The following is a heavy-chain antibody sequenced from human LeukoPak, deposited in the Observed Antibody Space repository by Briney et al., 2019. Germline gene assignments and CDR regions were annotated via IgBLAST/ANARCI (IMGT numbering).Heavy chain of an antibody. J-gene: IGHJ5*01. CDR2: VYNSGST. CDR1: GFTVSTNY. D-gene: IGHD1-1*01. V-gene: IGHV3-66*01. Sequence: PGGSLRLSCAASGFTVSTNYMSWVRQAPGTGLEWVSIVYNSGSTYYTDSLKDRFTISRDNSKSTVYLQMNSLSAEDTAIYYCSKGQELDDGVFESWGRGTLVTVSS. CDR3: SKGQELDDGVFES.